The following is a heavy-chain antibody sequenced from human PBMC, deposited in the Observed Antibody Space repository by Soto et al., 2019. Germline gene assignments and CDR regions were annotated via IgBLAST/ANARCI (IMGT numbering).Heavy chain of an antibody. J-gene: IGHJ3*02. CDR2: IKQDGTEK. Sequence: PGGSLRLSCAASGFTFSLYWMNWVRHAPGKGLEWVANIKQDGTEKNYVDSVKGRFTISRDNARKSLYLQMDSLRAEDTAVYFCARGDTPMITGMDSFDIWGQGTMVTVSS. V-gene: IGHV3-7*01. CDR1: GFTFSLYW. D-gene: IGHD5-18*01. CDR3: ARGDTPMITGMDSFDI.